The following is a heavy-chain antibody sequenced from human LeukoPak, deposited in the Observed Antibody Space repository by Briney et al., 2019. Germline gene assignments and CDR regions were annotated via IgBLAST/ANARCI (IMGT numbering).Heavy chain of an antibody. CDR3: ARRRRDGYNYRY. V-gene: IGHV4-4*02. J-gene: IGHJ4*02. CDR1: GDSISGSNW. D-gene: IGHD5-24*01. Sequence: SGTLSLTCVVSGDSISGSNWWSWVRQPPGKGLEWIGEIYHSGSTNYNPSLKSRVTISVDTSKNQFSLKLSSVTAADTAVYYCARRRRDGYNYRYWGQGTLVTVSS. CDR2: IYHSGST.